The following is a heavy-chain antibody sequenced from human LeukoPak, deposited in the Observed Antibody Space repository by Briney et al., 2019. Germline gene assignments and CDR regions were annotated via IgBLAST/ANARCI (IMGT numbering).Heavy chain of an antibody. Sequence: SETLSLTCSVSGGSISSTSNYWGWIRQAPGKGLEWIGSMYYSGNTYYSPSLKSRVTISVDTSKSQFSLKLDSVTAADTAVYYCARAQYNSAWLWDYWGQGTLVTVSS. CDR2: MYYSGNT. V-gene: IGHV4-39*01. D-gene: IGHD6-19*01. CDR1: GGSISSTSNY. J-gene: IGHJ4*02. CDR3: ARAQYNSAWLWDY.